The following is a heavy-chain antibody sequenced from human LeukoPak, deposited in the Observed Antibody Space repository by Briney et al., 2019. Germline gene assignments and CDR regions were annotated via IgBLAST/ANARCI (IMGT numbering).Heavy chain of an antibody. CDR3: AKSNGSGLIDI. V-gene: IGHV4-39*07. Sequence: SETLSLTCTVSSGSISTSNYYWGWVRQPPGKALEWIGNIFYSGSTYYSPSLKSRVTISLDTSRNQFSLKLNSVTAADTAVYYCAKSNGSGLIDIWGQGTMVTVSS. D-gene: IGHD3-10*01. J-gene: IGHJ3*02. CDR2: IFYSGST. CDR1: SGSISTSNYY.